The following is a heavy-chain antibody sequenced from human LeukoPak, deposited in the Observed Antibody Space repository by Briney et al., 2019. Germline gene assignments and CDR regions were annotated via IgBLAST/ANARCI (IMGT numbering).Heavy chain of an antibody. CDR1: GFTFSSYS. J-gene: IGHJ3*02. CDR3: AREYCSGGSCYNDAFDI. D-gene: IGHD2-15*01. V-gene: IGHV3-21*01. Sequence: GGSLRLSCAASGFTFSSYSMNWVRQAPGKGLEWVSSISSSSSYIYYADSVKGRFTISRDSAKNSLYLQMDSLRAEDTAVYYCAREYCSGGSCYNDAFDIWGQGTMVTVSS. CDR2: ISSSSSYI.